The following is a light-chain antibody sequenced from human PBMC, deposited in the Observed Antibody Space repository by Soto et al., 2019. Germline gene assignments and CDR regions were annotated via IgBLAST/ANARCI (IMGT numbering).Light chain of an antibody. CDR2: AAS. V-gene: IGKV1-6*01. Sequence: AIQMTQSPSSLSASVGDRVTITCRASQGIRNDLGWYQQKPGKAPKLLIYAASSLQSGVPSRFSGSGSGTDFTLTISRLEPEDFAVYYCQQYGGSRGTFGQGTKVEIK. CDR1: QGIRND. CDR3: QQYGGSRGT. J-gene: IGKJ1*01.